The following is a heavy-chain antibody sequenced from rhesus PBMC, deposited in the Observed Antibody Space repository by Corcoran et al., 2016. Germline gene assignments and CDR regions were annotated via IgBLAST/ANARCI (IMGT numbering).Heavy chain of an antibody. V-gene: IGHV4S10*01. CDR1: GGSISDSYR. J-gene: IGHJ6*01. CDR2: IYGSSTST. Sequence: QVQLQESGPGVVKPSETLSLTCAVSGGSISDSYRWSWIRQPPGKGLEWIGYIYGSSTSTNYNPSLKSRVTTSKDTSKNQFSLKLSSVTAADTAVYYCARYCTSTTCYAYGLDSWGQGVVVTVSS. D-gene: IGHD2-2*01. CDR3: ARYCTSTTCYAYGLDS.